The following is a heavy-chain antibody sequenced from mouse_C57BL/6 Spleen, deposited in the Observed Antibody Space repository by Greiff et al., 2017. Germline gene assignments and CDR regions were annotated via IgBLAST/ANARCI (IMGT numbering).Heavy chain of an antibody. CDR1: GYAFTNYL. Sequence: QVQLQQSGAELVRPGTSVKVSCKASGYAFTNYLIEWVKQRPGQGLEWIGVINPGSGGTNYNEKFKGKATLTADKSSSTAYMQLSSLSSVCSTFAFFALLVCVSSVRLYCYFYYCRPLPSLPVSS. CDR2: INPGSGGT. D-gene: IGHD2-1*01. CDR3: ALLVCVSSVRLYCYFYY. V-gene: IGHV1-54*01. J-gene: IGHJ2*02.